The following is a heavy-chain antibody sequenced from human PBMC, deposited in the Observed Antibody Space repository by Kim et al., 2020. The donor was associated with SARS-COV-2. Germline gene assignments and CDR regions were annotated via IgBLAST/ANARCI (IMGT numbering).Heavy chain of an antibody. D-gene: IGHD3-10*01. CDR2: IYYSGST. CDR3: ARQRLGTFDI. J-gene: IGHJ3*02. V-gene: IGHV4-39*01. Sequence: SETLSLTCTVSGGSISSSSYYWGWIRQPPGKGLEWIGSIYYSGSTYYNPSLKSRVTISVDTSKNQFSLKLSSVTAADTAVYYCARQRLGTFDIWGQGTMVTVSS. CDR1: GGSISSSSYY.